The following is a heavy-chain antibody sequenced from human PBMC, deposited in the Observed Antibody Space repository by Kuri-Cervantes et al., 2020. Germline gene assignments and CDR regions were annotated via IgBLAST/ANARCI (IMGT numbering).Heavy chain of an antibody. CDR1: GLTLSSYS. CDR3: ARDSPLRAFNLHYYDSSGKGGDCFDP. Sequence: GESLKISCAASGLTLSSYSVNWVRQAPGKGLEWVSYISSGSTTIYYADSVKGRFTISRDNAKNSLYLQMNSLRAEDTAVYYCARDSPLRAFNLHYYDSSGKGGDCFDPWGQGTLVTVSS. D-gene: IGHD3-22*01. J-gene: IGHJ5*02. V-gene: IGHV3-48*04. CDR2: ISSGSTTI.